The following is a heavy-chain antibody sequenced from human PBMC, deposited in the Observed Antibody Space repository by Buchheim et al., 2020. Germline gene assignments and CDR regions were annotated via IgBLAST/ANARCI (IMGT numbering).Heavy chain of an antibody. V-gene: IGHV3-11*05. Sequence: QLQVVESGGGLVKPGGSLRLSCAASGFTFSESYMSWIRQAPGKGLEWVSYISGNSVHTAYADSVKGRFTISRDNAKNAVSLPMNSLRAEDTAVYYCARKIGDWFDPWGQGTL. J-gene: IGHJ5*02. CDR3: ARKIGDWFDP. D-gene: IGHD2/OR15-2a*01. CDR2: ISGNSVHT. CDR1: GFTFSESY.